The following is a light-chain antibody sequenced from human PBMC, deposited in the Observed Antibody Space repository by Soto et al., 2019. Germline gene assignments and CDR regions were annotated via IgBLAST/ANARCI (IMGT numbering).Light chain of an antibody. CDR1: QSVSSSY. J-gene: IGKJ4*01. Sequence: EILVTQSPSTLSVSAGERATLSCGASQSVSSSYLGWYQQRPGQAPRLLIYGASSRATGIPDRFSGSGYGTDFTLTITRLEPEDFAVYYCQQYGTSPLTFGGGTKVDIK. CDR3: QQYGTSPLT. CDR2: GAS. V-gene: IGKV3-20*01.